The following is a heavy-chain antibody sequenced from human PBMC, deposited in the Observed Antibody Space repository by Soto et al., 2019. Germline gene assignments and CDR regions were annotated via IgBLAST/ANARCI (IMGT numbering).Heavy chain of an antibody. CDR2: IYRGGST. D-gene: IGHD3-16*01. CDR3: ARDHGGVAWGY. V-gene: IGHV3-66*01. Sequence: EVQLVESGGGLVQPGGSLRLSCAASGFTVSSNYMSWVRHAPGKGLEWVSVIYRGGSTYYADSVKGRFTISRDNSKNTLDLQMNSLRAEDTAVYYCARDHGGVAWGYWGQGTLVTVSS. J-gene: IGHJ4*02. CDR1: GFTVSSNY.